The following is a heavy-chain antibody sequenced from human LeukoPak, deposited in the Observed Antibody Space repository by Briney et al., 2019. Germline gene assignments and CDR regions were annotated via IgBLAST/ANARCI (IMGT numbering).Heavy chain of an antibody. J-gene: IGHJ4*02. Sequence: ASVKVSCKASGYTFTSYGISWVRHAPGQGLEWMGWINAYNGNTNYAQKLQGRVTLTTDTSTSTAYMWLRSLRYHGTGVYYLARRSSFQFDYWGQGTLVTVSS. V-gene: IGHV1-18*01. D-gene: IGHD6-6*01. CDR1: GYTFTSYG. CDR3: ARRSSFQFDY. CDR2: INAYNGNT.